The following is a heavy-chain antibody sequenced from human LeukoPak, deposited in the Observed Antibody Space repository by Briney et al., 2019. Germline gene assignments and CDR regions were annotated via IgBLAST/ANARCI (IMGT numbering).Heavy chain of an antibody. Sequence: SETLSLTCAVYGGSFSGHYWTWIRQPPGMGLEWIWEINHSDSTTYNPSLTTRVTLSVDPSRNQISLKLSSVTAADTAVYYCARPRYGSGSLDSWGQGTLVTVSS. CDR1: GGSFSGHY. CDR2: INHSDST. D-gene: IGHD3-10*01. CDR3: ARPRYGSGSLDS. V-gene: IGHV4-34*01. J-gene: IGHJ4*02.